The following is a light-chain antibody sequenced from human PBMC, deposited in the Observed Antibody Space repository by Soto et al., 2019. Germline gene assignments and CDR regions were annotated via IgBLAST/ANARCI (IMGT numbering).Light chain of an antibody. CDR2: EGT. V-gene: IGLV2-23*01. CDR1: SSDVGSYNL. Sequence: SALTQPASVSGSPGQSITISCTGTSSDVGSYNLVSWYQQHPGKAPKLMIYEGTKRPSGVSNRFSGSKPGNTASLTIYGLQAEDGADYFCCSYAGAGTYVFGTGTKVTVL. CDR3: CSYAGAGTYV. J-gene: IGLJ1*01.